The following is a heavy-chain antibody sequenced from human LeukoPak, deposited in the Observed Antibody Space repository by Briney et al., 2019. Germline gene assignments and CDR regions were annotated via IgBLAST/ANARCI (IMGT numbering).Heavy chain of an antibody. V-gene: IGHV4-39*07. D-gene: IGHD3-10*01. Sequence: SETLSLTCTVSGGSISSGSYYWAWIRQPPGKGLEWIGSIHYSGSTYYNLSLQSRVTISIDTSKNQFSLKLRFVTAADTAVYYCARAGFGMAPLRGTPFDYWGQGTLVTVSS. CDR1: GGSISSGSYY. CDR3: ARAGFGMAPLRGTPFDY. CDR2: IHYSGST. J-gene: IGHJ4*02.